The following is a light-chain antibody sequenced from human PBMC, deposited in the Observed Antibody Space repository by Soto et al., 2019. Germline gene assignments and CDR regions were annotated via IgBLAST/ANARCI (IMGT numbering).Light chain of an antibody. J-gene: IGKJ1*01. V-gene: IGKV3-11*01. CDR2: AAS. Sequence: EIVLTQSPATQSVSPGERPTLSCXASQSVGSFLAWYQQKPGQAPRLLIYAASNRATGIPARFSGSGSGTDFTLTISSLEPEDFAVYYCLQRSNWPWTFGQGTKVDIK. CDR1: QSVGSF. CDR3: LQRSNWPWT.